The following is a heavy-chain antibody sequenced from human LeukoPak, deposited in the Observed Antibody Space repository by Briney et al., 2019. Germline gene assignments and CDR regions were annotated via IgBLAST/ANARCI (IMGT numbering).Heavy chain of an antibody. CDR1: GGSFSGYY. CDR3: ARGSGWYDFDY. CDR2: INHSGST. V-gene: IGHV4-34*01. Sequence: SETLSLTCAVYGGSFSGYYWSWIRQPPGEGLEWIGEINHSGSTNYNPSLKSRVTISVDTSKNQFSLKLSSVTAADTAVYYCARGSGWYDFDYWGQGTLVTVSS. J-gene: IGHJ4*02. D-gene: IGHD6-19*01.